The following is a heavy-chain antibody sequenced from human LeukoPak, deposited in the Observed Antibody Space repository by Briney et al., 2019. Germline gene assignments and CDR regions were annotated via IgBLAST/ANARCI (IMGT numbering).Heavy chain of an antibody. Sequence: PGGSLRLSCAASGFTFSSSWMIWARQAPGKGLEWVANINQDGDHKYYLDSVKGRFTISRDNADNSLFLQMDGLRAEDTAVYYCATNTRAYAVLLAYWGQGTLVTVSS. CDR1: GFTFSSSW. CDR2: INQDGDHK. D-gene: IGHD2-8*01. CDR3: ATNTRAYAVLLAY. V-gene: IGHV3-7*01. J-gene: IGHJ4*02.